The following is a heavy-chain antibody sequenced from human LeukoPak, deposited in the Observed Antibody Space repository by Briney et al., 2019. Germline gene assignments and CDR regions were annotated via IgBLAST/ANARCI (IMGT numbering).Heavy chain of an antibody. V-gene: IGHV4-59*13. Sequence: SETLSLTCTVSGASINSYYWSWIRQPTGEGLEWIGYNFYSGSTNYNPSLKSRVTISVDTSKNQFSLKLSSVTAADTALYYCASTPSLNDAFDIWGQGTMVTVSS. CDR3: ASTPSLNDAFDI. CDR1: GASINSYY. D-gene: IGHD5/OR15-5a*01. CDR2: NFYSGST. J-gene: IGHJ3*02.